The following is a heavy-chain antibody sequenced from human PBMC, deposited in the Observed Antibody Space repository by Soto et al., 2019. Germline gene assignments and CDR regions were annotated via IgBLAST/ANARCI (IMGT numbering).Heavy chain of an antibody. CDR2: MNPNSGNT. CDR3: ARGSYCTNGVCRDAFDI. Sequence: ASVKVSCKASGYTFTSYDINWVRQATGQGLEWMGWMNPNSGNTGYAQKFQGRVTMTRNTSISTAYMELSSLRSEDTAVYYCARGSYCTNGVCRDAFDIWGQGTMVTVSS. V-gene: IGHV1-8*01. J-gene: IGHJ3*02. D-gene: IGHD2-8*01. CDR1: GYTFTSYD.